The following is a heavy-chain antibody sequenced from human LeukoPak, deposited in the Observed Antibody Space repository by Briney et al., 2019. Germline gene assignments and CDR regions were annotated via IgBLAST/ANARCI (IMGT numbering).Heavy chain of an antibody. CDR2: IRYDGSNK. D-gene: IGHD1-1*01. Sequence: GRSLRLSCAASGFTFSNYGMHWVRQAPGKGLEWVAFIRYDGSNKNYADSVKGRFTISRDNSKNTLYLQMNSLRAEDTAVYYCAKKTNTYGTIDYWGQGTLVTVSS. J-gene: IGHJ4*02. V-gene: IGHV3-30*02. CDR1: GFTFSNYG. CDR3: AKKTNTYGTIDY.